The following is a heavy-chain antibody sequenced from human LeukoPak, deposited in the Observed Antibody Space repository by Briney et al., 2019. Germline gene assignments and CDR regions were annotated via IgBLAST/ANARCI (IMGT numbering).Heavy chain of an antibody. CDR3: AKLVSPDYYDSSGSTASNDY. V-gene: IGHV3-21*01. CDR2: ISSSSSYI. Sequence: GGSLRLSCAASGFTFSSYAMHWVRQAPGKGLEWVSSISSSSSYIYYADSVKGRFTISRDNAKNSLYLQMNSLRAEDTAVYYCAKLVSPDYYDSSGSTASNDYWGQGTLVTVSS. D-gene: IGHD3-22*01. J-gene: IGHJ4*02. CDR1: GFTFSSYA.